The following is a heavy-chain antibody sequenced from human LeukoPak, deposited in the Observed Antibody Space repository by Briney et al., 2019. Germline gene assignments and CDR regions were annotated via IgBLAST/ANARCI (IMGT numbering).Heavy chain of an antibody. CDR2: IHYSGST. Sequence: SETLSLTCTVSGGSISSYYWSWIRQPPGKGLEWIGYIHYSGSTNYNPSLQSRVTISVDTSKNQFSLKLSSVTAADTAVYYCARGRYYYGSGSYFDYWGQGTLVTVSS. CDR3: ARGRYYYGSGSYFDY. V-gene: IGHV4-59*12. CDR1: GGSISSYY. J-gene: IGHJ4*02. D-gene: IGHD3-10*01.